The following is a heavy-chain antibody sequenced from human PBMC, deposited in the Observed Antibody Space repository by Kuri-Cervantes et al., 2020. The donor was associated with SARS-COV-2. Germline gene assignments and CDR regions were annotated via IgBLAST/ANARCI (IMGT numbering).Heavy chain of an antibody. V-gene: IGHV4-39*01. CDR2: IYYTGKT. CDR1: GGSISSSRYY. CDR3: ARQDYDFWTGDHDF. Sequence: SETLSLTCTVSGGSISSSRYYWGWIRQPPGKRLEWIGSIYYTGKTFYSPPLKTSVTISVDPSKNQFSLKLTSVTAADTAVYYCARQDYDFWTGDHDFWGQGNLVTVSS. D-gene: IGHD3-3*01. J-gene: IGHJ4*02.